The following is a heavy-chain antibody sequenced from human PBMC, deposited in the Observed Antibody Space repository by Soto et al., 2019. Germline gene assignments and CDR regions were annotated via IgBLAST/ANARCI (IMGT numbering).Heavy chain of an antibody. CDR1: GGTFSSYA. D-gene: IGHD3-22*01. J-gene: IGHJ3*02. Sequence: QVQLVQSGAEVKKPGSSVKVSCKASGGTFSSYAISWVRQAPGQGLEWMGGIIPIFGTANYAQKFQGRVTITADESTSTAYMELSSLRSEDTAVYYCARAPVLDYDSSGYPDAFDIWGQGTMVTVSS. CDR2: IIPIFGTA. CDR3: ARAPVLDYDSSGYPDAFDI. V-gene: IGHV1-69*12.